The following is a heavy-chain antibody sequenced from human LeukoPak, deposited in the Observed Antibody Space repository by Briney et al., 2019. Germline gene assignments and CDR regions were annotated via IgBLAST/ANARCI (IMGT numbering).Heavy chain of an antibody. D-gene: IGHD3-9*01. Sequence: ASVKVSCKASGYTFTSYAMNWVRQAPGQGLEWMGWINTNTGNPTYAQGFTGRFVFSLDTSVSTAYLQISSLKAEDTAVYYCAREYYDILTGFSSLNDYWGQGTLVTVSS. CDR2: INTNTGNP. CDR1: GYTFTSYA. CDR3: AREYYDILTGFSSLNDY. V-gene: IGHV7-4-1*02. J-gene: IGHJ4*02.